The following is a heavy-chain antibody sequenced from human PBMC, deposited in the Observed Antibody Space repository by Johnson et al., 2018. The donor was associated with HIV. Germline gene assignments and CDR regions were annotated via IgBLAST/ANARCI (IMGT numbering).Heavy chain of an antibody. CDR2: IAFDGSNK. CDR1: GFTFSSYA. CDR3: AKTPTTYYVDGSVYSRAFDI. J-gene: IGHJ3*02. Sequence: QVQLVESGGGVVQPGRSLRLSCVASGFTFSSYALNWVRQAPGTGLEWVAVIAFDGSNKYYADSVKGRFTISRDNSKNTWYLQMNSLRAENTAVYYCAKTPTTYYVDGSVYSRAFDIWGQGKMVTVSS. D-gene: IGHD3-22*01. V-gene: IGHV3-30-3*01.